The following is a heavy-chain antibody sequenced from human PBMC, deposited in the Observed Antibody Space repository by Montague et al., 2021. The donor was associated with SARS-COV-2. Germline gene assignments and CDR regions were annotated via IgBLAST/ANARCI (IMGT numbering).Heavy chain of an antibody. Sequence: TLSLTCTVSGGSISSGGYYWSWIRQPPGKALEWLARIDWDDDKYYSISLKTRLTISKDTSKNQVVLTMTNMDPVDTATYYCARILVAAAGSPFDPWGQGTLVTVSS. J-gene: IGHJ5*02. V-gene: IGHV2-70*11. CDR2: IDWDDDK. CDR1: GGSISSGGYY. D-gene: IGHD6-13*01. CDR3: ARILVAAAGSPFDP.